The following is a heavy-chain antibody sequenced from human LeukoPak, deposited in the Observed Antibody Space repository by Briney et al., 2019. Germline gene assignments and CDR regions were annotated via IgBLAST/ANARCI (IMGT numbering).Heavy chain of an antibody. CDR1: GGSLISTTYY. CDR3: ARAPRTGAWDMITFGGVIVHGDAFDF. CDR2: IYYSRST. Sequence: NTSETLSLTCAVSGGSLISTTYYWGWIRQPPGKGLGWIGRIYYSRSTYYSPSLKSRVIVSVDMSKNQFSLQLSSVTAADTAVYYCARAPRTGAWDMITFGGVIVHGDAFDFWGQGTMVTVSS. D-gene: IGHD3-16*02. V-gene: IGHV4-39*07. J-gene: IGHJ3*01.